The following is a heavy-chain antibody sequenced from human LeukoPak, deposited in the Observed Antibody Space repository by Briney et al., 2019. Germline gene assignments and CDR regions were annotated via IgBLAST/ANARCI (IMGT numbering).Heavy chain of an antibody. V-gene: IGHV4-59*08. Sequence: SETLSLTCTVSGGSISTYYWSWIRQPPGKGLEWIGYIYYSGSTNYNPSLKSRVTISVDTSKNQFSLKLSSVTAADTAVYYCARGLHSSGWSVAPYYFDYWGQGTLVTVSS. CDR1: GGSISTYY. J-gene: IGHJ4*02. CDR3: ARGLHSSGWSVAPYYFDY. CDR2: IYYSGST. D-gene: IGHD6-19*01.